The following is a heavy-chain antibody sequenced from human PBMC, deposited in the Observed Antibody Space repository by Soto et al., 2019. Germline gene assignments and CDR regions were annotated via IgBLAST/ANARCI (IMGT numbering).Heavy chain of an antibody. CDR3: ARDLGGYFDWSHPSNYMDV. CDR1: GFTFSDYY. J-gene: IGHJ6*03. V-gene: IGHV3-11*01. D-gene: IGHD3-9*01. Sequence: GGSLRLSCAASGFTFSDYYMSWIRQAPGKGLEWVSYISSSGSTIYYADSVKGRFTISRDNAKNSLYLQMNSLRAEDTAVYHCARDLGGYFDWSHPSNYMDVWGKGTTVTVSS. CDR2: ISSSGSTI.